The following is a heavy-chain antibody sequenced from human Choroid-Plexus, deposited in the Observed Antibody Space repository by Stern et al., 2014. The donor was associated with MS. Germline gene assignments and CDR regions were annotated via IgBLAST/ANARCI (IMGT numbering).Heavy chain of an antibody. CDR2: ISDDGSDK. Sequence: VQLVESGGGVAQPGRPLILSCAASGFTFSNFGMHWVRQAPGKGLEWVALISDDGSDKYYADSVKGRFTIFRDNSKNTLYRHMNSLRAEDTAVYYCAKDRQWSTYFFDYWGQGSLVTVSS. D-gene: IGHD2-15*01. V-gene: IGHV3-30*18. CDR1: GFTFSNFG. CDR3: AKDRQWSTYFFDY. J-gene: IGHJ4*02.